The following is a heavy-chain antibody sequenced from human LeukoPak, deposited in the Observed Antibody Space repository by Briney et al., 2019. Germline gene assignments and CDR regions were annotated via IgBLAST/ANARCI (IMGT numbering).Heavy chain of an antibody. D-gene: IGHD6-6*01. CDR1: GGTFSSYA. V-gene: IGHV1-69*01. CDR3: ARETEYSSSSWFDP. J-gene: IGHJ5*02. Sequence: SVKVSCKASGGTFSSYAISWVRQAPGQGLEWMGGIIPIFGTANYAQKFQGRVTVTADESTSTAYMELSSLRSEDTAVYYCARETEYSSSSWFDPWGQGTLVTVSS. CDR2: IIPIFGTA.